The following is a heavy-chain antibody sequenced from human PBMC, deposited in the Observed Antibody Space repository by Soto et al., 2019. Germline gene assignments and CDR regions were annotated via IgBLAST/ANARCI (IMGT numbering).Heavy chain of an antibody. CDR2: INHSGST. V-gene: IGHV4-34*01. CDR1: CVSFSGSY. D-gene: IGHD2-15*01. J-gene: IGHJ4*02. Sequence: SETLSLTCAVYCVSFSGSYWGWIRQTQGKGLEWIGEINHSGSTNYNPSLKSRVTISVDTSKNQFSLKLSSVTAADTAVYYCARGRDIVVVVAAGLTFDYWGQGTLVTVS. CDR3: ARGRDIVVVVAAGLTFDY.